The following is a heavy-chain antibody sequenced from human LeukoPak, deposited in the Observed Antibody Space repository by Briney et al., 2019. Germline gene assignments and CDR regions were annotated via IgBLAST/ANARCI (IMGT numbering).Heavy chain of an antibody. V-gene: IGHV4-39*01. J-gene: IGHJ1*01. CDR3: VQNIPGTIEH. CDR2: IYPTGTT. D-gene: IGHD1-7*01. Sequence: SETLSLTCTVSGGSIRSSSYYWGWIRQPPGKGLECVGNIYPTGTTYYNPSLKSRVTISIDTSKSQFSRRLSSVTAADTAVYYCVQNIPGTIEHWGQGTLVTVSS. CDR1: GGSIRSSSYY.